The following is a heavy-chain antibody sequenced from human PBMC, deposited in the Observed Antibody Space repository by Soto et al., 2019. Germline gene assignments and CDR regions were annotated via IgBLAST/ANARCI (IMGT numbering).Heavy chain of an antibody. V-gene: IGHV4-61*01. CDR3: AGASSLLSRDSGKKIEP. J-gene: IGHJ5*02. CDR1: GGSFNSGHYY. Sequence: TLSLTCDVSGGSFNSGHYYWNWIRQSPGKGLEWIGYIYYSGSTNYNSSLKSRLSISIDTSRNQFSLKLTSVTAADTAVYYLAGASSLLSRDSGKKIEPWGQGRLV. D-gene: IGHD3-10*01. CDR2: IYYSGST.